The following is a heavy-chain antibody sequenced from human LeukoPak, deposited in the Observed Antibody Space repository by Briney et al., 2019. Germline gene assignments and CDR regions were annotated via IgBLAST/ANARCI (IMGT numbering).Heavy chain of an antibody. V-gene: IGHV3-23*01. CDR3: AKVGGDYGDYPWYYGMDV. D-gene: IGHD4-17*01. CDR2: IGGSGGST. J-gene: IGHJ6*02. Sequence: GGSLRLSCAASGFTFSSYAMSWVRQAPGKGLEWVSAIGGSGGSTYYADSVKGRFTISRDNSKNTLYLQMNSLRAEDTAVYYCAKVGGDYGDYPWYYGMDVWGQGTTVTVSS. CDR1: GFTFSSYA.